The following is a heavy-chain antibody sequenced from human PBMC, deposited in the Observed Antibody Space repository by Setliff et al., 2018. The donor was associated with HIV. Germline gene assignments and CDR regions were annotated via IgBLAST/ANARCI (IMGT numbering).Heavy chain of an antibody. CDR3: ARGGLGVVGAIDY. V-gene: IGHV4-34*01. CDR2: IIHSGGT. Sequence: SETLSLTCAVYGGSFSGYYWTGIRQPPGRGLEWIGEIIHSGGTNYNRSLKSRVTISVDTSKNQFSLNLSSVTAADTAVYYCARGGLGVVGAIDYWSQGTLVTVSS. J-gene: IGHJ4*02. CDR1: GGSFSGYY. D-gene: IGHD2-15*01.